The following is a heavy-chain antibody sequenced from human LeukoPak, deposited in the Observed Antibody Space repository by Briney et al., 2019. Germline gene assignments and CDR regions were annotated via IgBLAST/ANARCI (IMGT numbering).Heavy chain of an antibody. D-gene: IGHD3-22*01. J-gene: IGHJ3*02. V-gene: IGHV4-59*01. CDR3: ARVNDYYDSTSYYYFAFDI. Sequence: TSETLSLTCTASGGSMRGYYWSWIRQPPGKGLQWIAYMYYSESTNYNPSLKSRVTISVDTSKNQFSLKLSSVTAADTAVYYCARVNDYYDSTSYYYFAFDIWGQGTMVTVSS. CDR2: MYYSEST. CDR1: GGSMRGYY.